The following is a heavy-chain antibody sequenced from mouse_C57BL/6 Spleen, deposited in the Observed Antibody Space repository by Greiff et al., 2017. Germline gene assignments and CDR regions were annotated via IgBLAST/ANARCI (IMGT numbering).Heavy chain of an antibody. CDR2: ISGGGGNT. J-gene: IGHJ2*01. CDR1: GFTFSSYT. V-gene: IGHV5-9*01. D-gene: IGHD1-1*01. Sequence: EVKLEESGGGLVKPGGSLKLSCAASGFTFSSYTMSWVRQTPEKRLEWVATISGGGGNTYYPDSVKGRFTISRDNAKNTLYLQMSSLRSEDTALYYCARHGTTTVDYFDYWGQGTTLTVSS. CDR3: ARHGTTTVDYFDY.